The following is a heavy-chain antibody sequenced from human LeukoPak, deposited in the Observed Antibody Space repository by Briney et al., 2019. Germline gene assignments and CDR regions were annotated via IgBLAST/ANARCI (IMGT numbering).Heavy chain of an antibody. CDR3: VRSSMAAAGPFDS. V-gene: IGHV3-33*01. CDR1: GFTFSSYG. J-gene: IGHJ4*02. CDR2: IWYDGSNK. D-gene: IGHD6-13*01. Sequence: GRSLRLSCAASGFTFSSYGMHWVRQAPGKGLEWVTVIWYDGSNKYYADSVKGRFTISRDNSKNTLYLQMNSLRAEDTAVYYCVRSSMAAAGPFDSWGQRILVTVSS.